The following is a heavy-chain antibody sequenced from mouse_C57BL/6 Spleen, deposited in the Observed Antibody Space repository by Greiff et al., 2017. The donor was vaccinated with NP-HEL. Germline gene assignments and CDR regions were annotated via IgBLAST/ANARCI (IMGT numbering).Heavy chain of an antibody. CDR3: ARERDYYYFDY. V-gene: IGHV5-4*01. J-gene: IGHJ2*01. Sequence: EVKLVESGGGLVKPGGSLKLSCAASGFTFSSYAMSWVRQTPEKRLEWVATISDGGSYTYYPDNVKGRFTISRDNAKNNLYLQMSHLKSEDTAMYYCARERDYYYFDYWGQGTTLTVSS. CDR1: GFTFSSYA. D-gene: IGHD1-1*01. CDR2: ISDGGSYT.